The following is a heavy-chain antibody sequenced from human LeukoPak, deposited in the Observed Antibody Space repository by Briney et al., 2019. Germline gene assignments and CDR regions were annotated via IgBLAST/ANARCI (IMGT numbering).Heavy chain of an antibody. D-gene: IGHD6-13*01. CDR1: GFTFSSYG. J-gene: IGHJ4*02. V-gene: IGHV3-30*02. CDR2: IRYDGSNK. Sequence: GGSLRLSCAASGFTFSSYGMHWVRQAPGKGLEWVAFIRYDGSNKYYADSVKGRFTISRDNSKNTLYLQMNSLRAEDTAVYYCALGIAAAGSRDYWGQRTLVTVSS. CDR3: ALGIAAAGSRDY.